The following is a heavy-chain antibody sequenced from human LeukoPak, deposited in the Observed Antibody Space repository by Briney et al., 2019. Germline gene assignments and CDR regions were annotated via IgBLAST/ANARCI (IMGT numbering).Heavy chain of an antibody. D-gene: IGHD1-14*01. Sequence: SQTLSLTCAISGDSVSSNSAIWNWIRQSPSRGLEWLGRTYYRSKWYNDYAVSVKSRITINPDTSKNQFSLPAMYYCPKENDLYYWGRDRPGEYFHHWGQGTLVTVSS. CDR2: TYYRSKWYN. CDR3: GRDRPGEYFHH. V-gene: IGHV6-1*01. CDR1: GDSVSSNSAI. J-gene: IGHJ1*01.